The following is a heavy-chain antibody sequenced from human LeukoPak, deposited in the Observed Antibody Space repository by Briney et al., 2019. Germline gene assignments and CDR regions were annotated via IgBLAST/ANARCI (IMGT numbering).Heavy chain of an antibody. CDR2: INSDGSST. V-gene: IGHV3-74*01. Sequence: PGGSLRLSCAASGFTFSNYWMHWVRQAPGKGLVWVSRINSDGSSTSYADSVKGRFTISRDNAKNTLYLQLNSLRAEDTAVYYCARGGFCSGGSCPVDYYYYMGVWGKGTTVTVSS. D-gene: IGHD2-15*01. J-gene: IGHJ6*03. CDR1: GFTFSNYW. CDR3: ARGGFCSGGSCPVDYYYYMGV.